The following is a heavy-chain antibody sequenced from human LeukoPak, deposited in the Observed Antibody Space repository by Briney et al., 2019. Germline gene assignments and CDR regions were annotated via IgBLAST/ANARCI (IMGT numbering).Heavy chain of an antibody. CDR1: GFTFSSYG. CDR3: AKGVGDSSGLSLDY. J-gene: IGHJ4*02. Sequence: QTGGSLRLSCAASGFTFSSYGMHWVRQAPGKGLEWVAVISYDGSNKYYADPVKGRFTISRDNSKNTLYLQMNSLRAEDSAVYYCAKGVGDSSGLSLDYWGQGTLVTVSS. V-gene: IGHV3-30*18. D-gene: IGHD3-22*01. CDR2: ISYDGSNK.